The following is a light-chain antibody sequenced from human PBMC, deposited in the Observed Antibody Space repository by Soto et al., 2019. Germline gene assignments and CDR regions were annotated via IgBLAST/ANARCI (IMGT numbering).Light chain of an antibody. CDR3: QQYSNWPLT. Sequence: EIVMTQSPATVSVSQGERASLSCRASRTVNSKMAWYQQKPGQGPRLLIYGASTRATGIPARFSGSGSGTEYTLTISSLQLEDLAVYWCQQYSNWPLTFGQGTKVDIK. V-gene: IGKV3-15*01. J-gene: IGKJ1*01. CDR1: RTVNSK. CDR2: GAS.